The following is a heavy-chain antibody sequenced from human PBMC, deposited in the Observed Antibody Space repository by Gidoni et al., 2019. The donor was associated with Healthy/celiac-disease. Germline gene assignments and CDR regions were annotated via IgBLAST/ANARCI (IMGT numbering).Heavy chain of an antibody. D-gene: IGHD2-2*01. V-gene: IGHV1-2*02. Sequence: QVQLVQSGAEVKKPGASVKVSCKASGYTFTGYYMHWVRQAPGQGLEWMGWINPNSGGTNYAQKFQGRVTMTRDTSISTAYMELSRLRSDDTAVYYCARVIGYCSSTSCYNWFDPWGQGTLVTVSS. J-gene: IGHJ5*02. CDR2: INPNSGGT. CDR1: GYTFTGYY. CDR3: ARVIGYCSSTSCYNWFDP.